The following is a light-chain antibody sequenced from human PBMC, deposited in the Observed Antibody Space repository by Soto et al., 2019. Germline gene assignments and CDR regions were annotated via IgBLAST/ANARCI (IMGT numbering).Light chain of an antibody. CDR1: QNVSSNH. CDR3: QYYGGYYGSSPRYT. V-gene: IGKV3-20*01. CDR2: GAF. J-gene: IGKJ2*01. Sequence: EIVLTQSPGTLSLSPGERATLSCRASQNVSSNHLAWYQQRPGQAPRLLMYGAFIRATGIPDRISGSGSGTDFTVTISRLEPEDFAVYYCQYYGGYYGSSPRYTFGQGTKLDIK.